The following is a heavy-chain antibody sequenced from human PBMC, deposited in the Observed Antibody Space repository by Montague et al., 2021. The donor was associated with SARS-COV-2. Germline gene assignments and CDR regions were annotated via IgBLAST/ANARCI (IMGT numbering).Heavy chain of an antibody. J-gene: IGHJ6*02. Sequence: CAISGDSVARHRAAWIWNRQSPSRGLEWLARTYYRSKWYNEYAVSVKSRINIIPDTSKNHLSLQVNSVTPEDTAVYYCAREGEWELQGPRHSSFYFAMDVWGQGTSVTVSS. CDR2: TYYRSKWYN. D-gene: IGHD1-26*01. CDR1: GDSVARHRAA. V-gene: IGHV6-1*01. CDR3: AREGEWELQGPRHSSFYFAMDV.